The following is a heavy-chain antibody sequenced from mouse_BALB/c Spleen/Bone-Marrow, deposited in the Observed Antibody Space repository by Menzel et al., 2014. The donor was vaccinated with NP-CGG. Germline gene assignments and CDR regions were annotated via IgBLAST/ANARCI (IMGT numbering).Heavy chain of an antibody. V-gene: IGHV5-6*02. CDR1: GFTFSSYG. D-gene: IGHD2-10*02. CDR3: ARRGYGNSYWYFDV. CDR2: ISSGGSYT. Sequence: DVQLVESGGDLVKPGGSLKLSCAASGFTFSSYGMSWVRQTPDKRLEWVATISSGGSYTCYPDSVKGRFTISRDNAKNTLYLQMSSLKSEDTAMYYCARRGYGNSYWYFDVWGAGTTVTVSS. J-gene: IGHJ1*01.